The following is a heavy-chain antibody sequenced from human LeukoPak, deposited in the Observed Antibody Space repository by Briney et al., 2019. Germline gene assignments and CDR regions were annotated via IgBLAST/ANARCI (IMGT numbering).Heavy chain of an antibody. CDR2: IYRGGST. D-gene: IGHD5-18*01. J-gene: IGHJ4*02. Sequence: WGSLRLSCAASGLNVSTNYMNWVRQAPGKGLEWVSVIYRGGSTLNANSVKGRFTISRDSSRNTLFLQMNSLRAEDTAVYYCARGYSSADYWGQGTLVTVSS. CDR3: ARGYSSADY. CDR1: GLNVSTNY. V-gene: IGHV3-53*01.